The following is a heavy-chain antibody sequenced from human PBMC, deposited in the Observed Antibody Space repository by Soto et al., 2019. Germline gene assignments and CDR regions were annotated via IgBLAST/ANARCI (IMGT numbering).Heavy chain of an antibody. Sequence: GGSLRLSCAASGFTFSDYYMSWIRQAPGKGLEWVSYISSSGSTIYYADSVKGRFTISRDNAKNSLYLQMNGLRAEDTAVNYCARVHTGHSRYYDIPPVEPRYWYFDLWGRGTLVTVSS. CDR1: GFTFSDYY. J-gene: IGHJ2*01. CDR3: ARVHTGHSRYYDIPPVEPRYWYFDL. CDR2: ISSSGSTI. V-gene: IGHV3-11*01. D-gene: IGHD3-9*01.